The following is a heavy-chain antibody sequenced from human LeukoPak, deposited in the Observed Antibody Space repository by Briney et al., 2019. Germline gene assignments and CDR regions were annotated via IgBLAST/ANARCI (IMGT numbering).Heavy chain of an antibody. Sequence: GGSLRRSCAASGFTFSSYGMDWVRQAPGKGLEWVAVISYDGSNKYYADSAKGRFTISRDNAKNTLYLQMNSLRAEDTAVYYCAKDQGWSRLEWGMDVWGQGTTVTVSS. J-gene: IGHJ6*02. CDR3: AKDQGWSRLEWGMDV. CDR1: GFTFSSYG. V-gene: IGHV3-30*18. D-gene: IGHD2-15*01. CDR2: ISYDGSNK.